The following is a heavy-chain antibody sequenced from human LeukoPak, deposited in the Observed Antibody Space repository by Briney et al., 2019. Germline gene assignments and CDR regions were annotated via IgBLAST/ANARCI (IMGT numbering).Heavy chain of an antibody. Sequence: PGGSLRLSCAASGFTFSSYWMNRVRQAPGKGLDWVSGISGSGGSTYYADSVKGRFTISRDNSKNTLYLQMNSLRAEDTAVYYCAKDWTGTKPFDLWGRGALVTVSS. D-gene: IGHD3/OR15-3a*01. CDR1: GFTFSSYW. CDR2: ISGSGGST. CDR3: AKDWTGTKPFDL. V-gene: IGHV3-23*01. J-gene: IGHJ2*01.